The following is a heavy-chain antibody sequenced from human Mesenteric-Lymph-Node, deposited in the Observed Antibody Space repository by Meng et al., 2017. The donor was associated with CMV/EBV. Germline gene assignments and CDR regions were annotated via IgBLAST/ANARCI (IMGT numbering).Heavy chain of an antibody. CDR3: ARESMDTAMVRQSYYYYYYYGMDV. V-gene: IGHV3-30-3*01. CDR2: ISYDGSNK. D-gene: IGHD5-18*01. J-gene: IGHJ6*02. CDR1: GFTLSNYA. Sequence: GESLKISCAASGFTLSNYALHWVRQAPGKGLEWVAVISYDGSNKYYSDSVKGRFTISRDDSKNALYLQMNNLRAEDTAVYYCARESMDTAMVRQSYYYYYYYGMDVWGQGTTVTVSS.